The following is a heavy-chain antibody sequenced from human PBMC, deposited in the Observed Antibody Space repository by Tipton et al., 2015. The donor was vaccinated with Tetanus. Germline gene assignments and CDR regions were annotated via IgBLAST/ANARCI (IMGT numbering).Heavy chain of an antibody. CDR3: ARSIAAAAVWPYDF. Sequence: TLSLTCTVSGGSISSDGAYWSWIRQHPGEGLEWVGEISASGSTNYNPSLESRITMSVDTTKKRISLRLASLMAADTAVYFCARSIAAAAVWPYDFWGQGTLVTVTS. CDR2: ISASGST. J-gene: IGHJ4*02. CDR1: GGSISSDGAY. V-gene: IGHV4-31*03. D-gene: IGHD6-13*01.